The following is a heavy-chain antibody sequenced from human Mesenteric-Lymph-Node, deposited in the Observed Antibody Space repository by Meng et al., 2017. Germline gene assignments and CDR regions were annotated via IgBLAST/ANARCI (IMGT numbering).Heavy chain of an antibody. J-gene: IGHJ3*02. D-gene: IGHD3-3*01. CDR1: GFTFDNYA. CDR3: ARDSWAYYDFWSGLDAFDI. V-gene: IGHV3-7*01. CDR2: IKQDGSEK. Sequence: GESLKISCAASGFTFDNYAMSWVRQAPGKGLEWVANIKQDGSEKYYVDSVKGRFTISRDNSKNTLYLQMNSLRAEDTAVYYCARDSWAYYDFWSGLDAFDIWGQGTMVTVSS.